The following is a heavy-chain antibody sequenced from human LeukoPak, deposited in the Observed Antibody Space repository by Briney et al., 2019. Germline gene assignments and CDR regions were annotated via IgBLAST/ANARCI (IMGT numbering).Heavy chain of an antibody. J-gene: IGHJ4*02. CDR2: INPSGSST. Sequence: ASVKVSCKASGYSFTSHYMHWVRQAPGQGLEWMGLINPSGSSTLYAQKFQGRVTMTRDMSTTTDYMELSSLRSEDTAVYYCARDSRTYGDWVPFDYWGQGTLVTVSS. V-gene: IGHV1-46*01. CDR3: ARDSRTYGDWVPFDY. D-gene: IGHD4-17*01. CDR1: GYSFTSHY.